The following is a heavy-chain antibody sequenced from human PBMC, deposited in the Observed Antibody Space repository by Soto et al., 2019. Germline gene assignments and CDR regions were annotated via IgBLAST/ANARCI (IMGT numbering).Heavy chain of an antibody. V-gene: IGHV1-46*01. J-gene: IGHJ4*02. Sequence: GASVKVSCKASGYTFTSYYMHWVRQAPGQGLEWMGIINPSGGSTSYAQKFRGRVTMTRDTSTSTVYMELSSLRSEDTAVYYCARSSSVPLRYFDWFRDWGQGTLVTVSS. D-gene: IGHD3-9*01. CDR3: ARSSSVPLRYFDWFRD. CDR1: GYTFTSYY. CDR2: INPSGGST.